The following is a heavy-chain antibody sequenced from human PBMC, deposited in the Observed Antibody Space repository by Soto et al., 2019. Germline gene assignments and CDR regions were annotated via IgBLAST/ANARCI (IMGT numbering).Heavy chain of an antibody. CDR1: GYTFTGYY. V-gene: IGHV1-2*02. J-gene: IGHJ5*02. CDR3: ARVAIALAGRPAANFGFDP. D-gene: IGHD6-6*01. Sequence: ASVKVSCKASGYTFTGYYMHWVRQAPGQGLEWMGWINPNSGGTNYAQKFQGRVTMTRDTSISTAYMELSRLRSDDTAVYYCARVAIALAGRPAANFGFDPWGQGTLVTVSS. CDR2: INPNSGGT.